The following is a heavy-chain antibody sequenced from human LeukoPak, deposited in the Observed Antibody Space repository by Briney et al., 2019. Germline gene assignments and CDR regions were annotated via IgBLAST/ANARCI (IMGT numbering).Heavy chain of an antibody. J-gene: IGHJ4*02. CDR3: ARLRLVTYYYDLFDY. D-gene: IGHD3-22*01. CDR1: GGSISSYY. Sequence: PSETLSLACTVSGGSISSYYWSWIRQPPGKGLEWIGEINHSGSTNYNPSLKSRVTISVDTSKNQFSLKLSSVTAADTAVYYCARLRLVTYYYDLFDYWGQGTLVTVSS. CDR2: INHSGST. V-gene: IGHV4-34*01.